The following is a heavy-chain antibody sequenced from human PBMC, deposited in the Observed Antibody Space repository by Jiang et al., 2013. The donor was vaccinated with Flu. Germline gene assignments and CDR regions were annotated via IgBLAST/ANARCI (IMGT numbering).Heavy chain of an antibody. J-gene: IGHJ6*02. CDR1: GFTFSSYG. CDR2: IRYDGSNK. D-gene: IGHD3-3*01. CDR3: DERSTDFWEWYPLNGMDV. Sequence: VQLVESGGGVVQPGGSLRLSCAASGFTFSSYGMHWVRQAPGKGLEWVAFIRYDGSNKYYADSVKGRFTISRDNSKNTLYLQMNSLRAEDTAVYYCDERSTDFWEWYPLNGMDVWGQGTTVTVSS. V-gene: IGHV3-30*02.